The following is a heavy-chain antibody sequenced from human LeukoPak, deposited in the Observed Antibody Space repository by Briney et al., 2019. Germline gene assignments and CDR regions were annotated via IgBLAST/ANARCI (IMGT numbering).Heavy chain of an antibody. J-gene: IGHJ1*01. Sequence: GASVKVSCKASGYTFTGYYIHWVRQAPGQGLEWMGIINPSGGSTSYAQKFQGRVTMTRDASISTAYMELSRLRSDDTAVYYCASPNSRRCSGGSCFVQHWGQGTLVTVSS. CDR1: GYTFTGYY. CDR2: INPSGGST. V-gene: IGHV1-46*01. D-gene: IGHD2-15*01. CDR3: ASPNSRRCSGGSCFVQH.